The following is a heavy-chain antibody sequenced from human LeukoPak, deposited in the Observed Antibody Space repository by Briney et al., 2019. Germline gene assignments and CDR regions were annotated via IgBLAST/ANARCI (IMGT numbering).Heavy chain of an antibody. CDR3: ARKPIVGSAWYYFDY. Sequence: SQTLSLTCTVSGGSISSGSFYWSWIRQPAGKGLEWIGRIYASGSTNYNPSLKSRVTISVDTSKNQFSLNLSSVTAADTAVYYCARKPIVGSAWYYFDYWGQGTLVTVSS. J-gene: IGHJ4*02. D-gene: IGHD6-13*01. CDR2: IYASGST. V-gene: IGHV4-61*02. CDR1: GGSISSGSFY.